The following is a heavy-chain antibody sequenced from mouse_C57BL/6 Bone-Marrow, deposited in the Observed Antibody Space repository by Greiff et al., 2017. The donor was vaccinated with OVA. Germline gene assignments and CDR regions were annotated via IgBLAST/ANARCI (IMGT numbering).Heavy chain of an antibody. CDR2: ISNGGGST. V-gene: IGHV5-12*01. CDR1: GFTFSDFY. J-gene: IGHJ4*01. Sequence: EVKLQESGGGLVQPGGSLKLSCAASGFTFSDFYMYWIRQTPEKRLEWVAYISNGGGSTYYPDTVKGRFTISRDNAKNTLYLQMRRLKSEDTAMYYCARLDAMDYWGQGTSVTVSS. CDR3: ARLDAMDY.